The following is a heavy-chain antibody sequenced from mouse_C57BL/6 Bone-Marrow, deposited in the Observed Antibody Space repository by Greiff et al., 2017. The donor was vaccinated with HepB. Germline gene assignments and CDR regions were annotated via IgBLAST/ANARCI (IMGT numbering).Heavy chain of an antibody. D-gene: IGHD4-1*01. CDR2: ISNGGGST. V-gene: IGHV5-12*01. CDR1: GFTFSDYY. J-gene: IGHJ3*01. CDR3: ARWGAGTDFAY. Sequence: EVKLMESGGGLVQPGGSLKLSCAASGFTFSDYYMYWVRQTPEKRLEWVAYISNGGGSTYYPDTVKGRFTISRDNAKNTLYLQMSRLKSEDTAMYYCARWGAGTDFAYWGQGTLVTVSA.